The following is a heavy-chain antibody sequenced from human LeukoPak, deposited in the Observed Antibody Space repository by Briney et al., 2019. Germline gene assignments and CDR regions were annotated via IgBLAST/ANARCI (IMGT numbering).Heavy chain of an antibody. V-gene: IGHV3-33*06. CDR3: AKDSENGVADY. CDR2: IWSDGSNE. Sequence: GGSLRLSCAASGFTFSTYGMHWVRQPPGKGLEWVAVIWSDGSNEYYADSVKGRFTTSRDNSKNTLYLQMNSLRAEDTAVYYCAKDSENGVADYWGQGTLVTVSS. CDR1: GFTFSTYG. J-gene: IGHJ4*02. D-gene: IGHD1-1*01.